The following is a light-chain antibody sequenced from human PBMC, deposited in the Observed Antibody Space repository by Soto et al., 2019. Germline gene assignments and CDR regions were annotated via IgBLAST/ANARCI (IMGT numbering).Light chain of an antibody. J-gene: IGKJ5*01. CDR2: DAS. CDR3: QQYENIPT. CDR1: QNINNY. Sequence: DIQRTQSPSSLSASVGDRVTITCQASQNINNYLNWYQQKPGRAPKLLIYDASNLEAGVPSRFRGSGSGTDFTFTISRMKPEDIATDYCQQYENIPTFGQGTRLEIK. V-gene: IGKV1-33*01.